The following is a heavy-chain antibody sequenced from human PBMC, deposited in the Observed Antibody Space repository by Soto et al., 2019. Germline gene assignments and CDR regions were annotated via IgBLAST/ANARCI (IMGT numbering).Heavy chain of an antibody. CDR1: GGTFSSYA. D-gene: IGHD3-22*01. Sequence: QVQLVQSGAEVKKPGSSVKVSCKASGGTFSSYAISWVRQAPGQGLEWMRGIIPIFGTANYAQKFQGRVTITADEPTSTASMELSSRRSEDTAVYYCARSGQIGIVVVTHFDYWGQGTLVTVSS. J-gene: IGHJ4*02. CDR3: ARSGQIGIVVVTHFDY. CDR2: IIPIFGTA. V-gene: IGHV1-69*01.